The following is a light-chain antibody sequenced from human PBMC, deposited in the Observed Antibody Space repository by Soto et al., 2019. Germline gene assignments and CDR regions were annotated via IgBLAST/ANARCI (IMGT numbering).Light chain of an antibody. CDR1: PSVSSSY. CDR3: QQYGSSPSLN. Sequence: EIVLTQSQGPLSLSPREGATLSLRTSPSVSSSYLAWYQQKPGKAPRLPNYGASSTVTGIPDRFSGSGSGSDCSLTISRVEPEDFAVYYWQQYGSSPSLNVGGGTKVEIK. V-gene: IGKV3-20*01. J-gene: IGKJ4*01. CDR2: GAS.